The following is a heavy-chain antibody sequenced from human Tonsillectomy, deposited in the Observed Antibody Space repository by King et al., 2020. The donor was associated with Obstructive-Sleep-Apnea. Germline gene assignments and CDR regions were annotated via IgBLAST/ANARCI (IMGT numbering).Heavy chain of an antibody. J-gene: IGHJ4*02. Sequence: QLQESGPGLVKPSETLSLTCTVSGGSISSSSYYWGWIRQPPGKGLEWIGSIYYSGSTYYNPSLKGRVTISVDTSKNQFSLKLSSVTAADTAVYYCARGRIAVAGTFDYWGQGTLVTVSS. V-gene: IGHV4-39*07. CDR3: ARGRIAVAGTFDY. CDR1: GGSISSSSYY. D-gene: IGHD6-19*01. CDR2: IYYSGST.